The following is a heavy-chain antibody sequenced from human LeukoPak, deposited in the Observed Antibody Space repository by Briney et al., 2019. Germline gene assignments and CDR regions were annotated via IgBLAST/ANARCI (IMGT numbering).Heavy chain of an antibody. CDR1: GFTFNTFW. V-gene: IGHV3-7*01. CDR3: ARIRQRGTKYYFDY. CDR2: IKQDGSEK. D-gene: IGHD1-7*01. J-gene: IGHJ4*02. Sequence: GGSLRLSCAASGFTFNTFWMSWVRQAPGKGLEWVANIKQDGSEKYYVDSVKGRFTISRDNAKNSLYLQMSSLRAEDTAVYYCARIRQRGTKYYFDYWGQGTLVTVSS.